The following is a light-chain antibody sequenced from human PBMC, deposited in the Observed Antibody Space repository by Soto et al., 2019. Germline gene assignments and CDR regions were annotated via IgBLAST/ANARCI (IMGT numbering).Light chain of an antibody. V-gene: IGKV3-20*01. CDR3: QQFTSSPT. J-gene: IGKJ5*01. CDR2: GTS. Sequence: EIVLAQSPGTLSLSPGERATLSCRASQGVSSNSLAWYQQKPGQAPRLLIYGTSSRATGIPDRFSGSGSGTDFTLTISRLEPEDFAVYYCQQFTSSPTFGQGTRLEIK. CDR1: QGVSSNS.